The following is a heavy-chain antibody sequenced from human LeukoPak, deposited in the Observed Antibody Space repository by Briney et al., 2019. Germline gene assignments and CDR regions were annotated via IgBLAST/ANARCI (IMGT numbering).Heavy chain of an antibody. V-gene: IGHV4-4*07. D-gene: IGHD1-1*01. CDR2: IYTSGST. CDR3: ARGWYRGNWFDP. Sequence: PSETLSLTCTVSGGAISSYYWSWIRQPAGKGLEWIGRIYTSGSTNYNPSLKSRVTMSVDTSKNRFSLKLSSVTAADTAVYYCARGWYRGNWFDPWGQGTLVTVSS. CDR1: GGAISSYY. J-gene: IGHJ5*02.